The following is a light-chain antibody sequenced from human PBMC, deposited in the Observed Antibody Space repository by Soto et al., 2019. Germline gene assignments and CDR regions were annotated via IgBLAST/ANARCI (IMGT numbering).Light chain of an antibody. CDR1: QSVSSN. V-gene: IGKV3-15*01. J-gene: IGKJ2*01. CDR2: GAS. Sequence: IVMTQSPATLSVSPGERATLSCRASQSVSSNLAWYQEKPGQAPRLLIYGASTRATAIPARFSGSGSVTDFTLTISSLQSEDCAVYYCQQYNTWPPVTFGQGTKLEIK. CDR3: QQYNTWPPVT.